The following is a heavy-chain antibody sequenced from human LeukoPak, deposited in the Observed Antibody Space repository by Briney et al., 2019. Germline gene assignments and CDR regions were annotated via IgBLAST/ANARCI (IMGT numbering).Heavy chain of an antibody. CDR3: ARHETGPYFDY. Sequence: GESLKISCKGSGYSFTTYWSGWVRQMPGKGLECMGIIYPGDSDTRYSPSFQGQVTISADKSFSTAYLQWSSLKASDTAMYYCARHETGPYFDYWGQGTLVTVSS. CDR1: GYSFTTYW. D-gene: IGHD3-9*01. V-gene: IGHV5-51*01. CDR2: IYPGDSDT. J-gene: IGHJ4*02.